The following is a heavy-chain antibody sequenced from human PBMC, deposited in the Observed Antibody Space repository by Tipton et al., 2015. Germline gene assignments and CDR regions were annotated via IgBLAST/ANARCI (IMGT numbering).Heavy chain of an antibody. J-gene: IGHJ4*02. CDR3: ARLRRPFDY. D-gene: IGHD5-12*01. CDR1: GDSINRASYY. V-gene: IGHV4-39*01. CDR2: IYFSENT. Sequence: TLSLTCTVSGDSINRASYYWGWIRQPPGKGLEWIGAIYFSENTHYNPSLASRVTISLDTSKNQFSMRLTSVTAADTALYYCARLRRPFDYWGQGTLVTVSS.